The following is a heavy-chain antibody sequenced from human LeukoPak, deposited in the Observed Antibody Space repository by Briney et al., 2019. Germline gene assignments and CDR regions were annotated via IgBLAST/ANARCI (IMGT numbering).Heavy chain of an antibody. CDR2: IFYDGDT. CDR1: GGSISSDDYY. J-gene: IGHJ4*02. V-gene: IGHV4-39*07. Sequence: SETLSLTCTVSGGSISSDDYYWGWIRQPPGKGLEWIGTIFYDGDTYYSPSLKSRVTVSVDTSKNQFSLKLSSVTAADTAVYYCARLFRDGAFFDYWGQGTLVTVSS. CDR3: ARLFRDGAFFDY. D-gene: IGHD1-26*01.